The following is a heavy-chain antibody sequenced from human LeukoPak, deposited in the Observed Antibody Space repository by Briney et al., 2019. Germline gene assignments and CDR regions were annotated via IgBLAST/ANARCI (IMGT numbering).Heavy chain of an antibody. Sequence: PGRSLRLSCAASGFTFDDYAMHWVRQAPGRGLEWVSGISYSSGSTGYADSVEGRFTISRDDAKNSLYLQMNSLRTEDTALYFCGKDLSGWFDAFEIWGQGTMVTVSS. CDR1: GFTFDDYA. D-gene: IGHD6-19*01. CDR2: ISYSSGST. J-gene: IGHJ3*02. CDR3: GKDLSGWFDAFEI. V-gene: IGHV3-9*01.